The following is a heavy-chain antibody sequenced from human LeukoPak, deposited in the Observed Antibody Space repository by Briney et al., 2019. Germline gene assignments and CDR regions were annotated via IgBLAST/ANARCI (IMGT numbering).Heavy chain of an antibody. CDR2: VSLEGVR. CDR3: ARGGGSTDYYDSSGYF. V-gene: IGHV4-4*02. J-gene: IGHJ4*02. CDR1: GGSITTTNW. D-gene: IGHD3-22*01. Sequence: PSGTLSLTCGVSGGSITTTNWWRWVRQFPGQGLQWIGEVSLEGVRNYNPSLTSRVTMSLDRAKNLLSLNLNSVTAADTAVYYCARGGGSTDYYDSSGYFWGQGTLVTVSS.